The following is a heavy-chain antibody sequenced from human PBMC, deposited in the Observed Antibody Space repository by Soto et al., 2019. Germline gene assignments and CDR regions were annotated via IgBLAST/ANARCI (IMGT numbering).Heavy chain of an antibody. CDR1: GGTLSSYA. D-gene: IGHD3-22*01. V-gene: IGHV1-69*13. J-gene: IGHJ1*01. Sequence: SVKVSCKASGGTLSSYAISWVRQANRQGLEWMGGIIPIFGTANYAQKFQGRVTITADESTSTAYMELSSLRSEDTAVYYCATRKYYYDSSGYYNADFQHWGQGTLVTVSS. CDR2: IIPIFGTA. CDR3: ATRKYYYDSSGYYNADFQH.